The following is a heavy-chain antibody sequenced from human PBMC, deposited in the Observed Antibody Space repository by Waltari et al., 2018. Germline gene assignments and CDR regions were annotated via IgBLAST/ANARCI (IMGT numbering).Heavy chain of an antibody. CDR3: ARDRVRRATGGMDV. V-gene: IGHV4-39*07. CDR1: GGSISSSSYY. Sequence: QLQLQESGPGLVKPSETLSLTCTVSGGSISSSSYYWGWIRQPPGKGLAWIGSIYYSGGTYSNPSLKSRVTISVDTSKSQFSLMLSCVTAAGTAGYCCARDRVRRATGGMDVWGQGTTVSVSS. J-gene: IGHJ6*02. CDR2: IYYSGGT. D-gene: IGHD4-17*01.